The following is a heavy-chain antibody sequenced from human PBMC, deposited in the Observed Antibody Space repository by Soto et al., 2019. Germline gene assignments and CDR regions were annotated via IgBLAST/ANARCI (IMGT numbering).Heavy chain of an antibody. D-gene: IGHD3-22*01. V-gene: IGHV3-30*18. J-gene: IGHJ6*02. Sequence: GGPLRLSCAASGFSLSNNGMHWVRQAPGKGLEWVAVISYDGNNKYYADSVKGRFTISRDNSKNTVYLEMNNLRAEDTAMYYCAKGGSGNYLTYYYYYGMDVWGQGTTVTVSS. CDR1: GFSLSNNG. CDR3: AKGGSGNYLTYYYYYGMDV. CDR2: ISYDGNNK.